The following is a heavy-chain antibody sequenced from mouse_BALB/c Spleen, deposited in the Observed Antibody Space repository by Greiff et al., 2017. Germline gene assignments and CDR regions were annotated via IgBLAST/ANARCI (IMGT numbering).Heavy chain of an antibody. CDR1: GFTFSSYG. V-gene: IGHV5-6-3*01. CDR3: ARDMVTFAY. Sequence: EVQRVESGGGLVQPGGSLKLSCAASGFTFSSYGMSWVRQTPDKRLELVATINSNGGSTYYPDSVKGRFTISRDNAKNTLYLQMSSLKSEDTAMYYCARDMVTFAYWGQGTLVTVSA. D-gene: IGHD2-1*01. J-gene: IGHJ3*01. CDR2: INSNGGST.